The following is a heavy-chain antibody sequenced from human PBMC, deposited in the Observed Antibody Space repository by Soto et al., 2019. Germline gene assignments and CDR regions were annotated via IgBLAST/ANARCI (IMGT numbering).Heavy chain of an antibody. CDR2: IYSSGNT. Sequence: GGSLRLSCAASGFTVSSNYMSWVRQAPGKGLECVSLIYSSGNTYYADSVKGRFIISRDNSMNTLYLQMNSLRAEDTAVYYCAGGLVKYGGNFGDFQYWGQGNLVTVSS. V-gene: IGHV3-53*01. CDR3: AGGLVKYGGNFGDFQY. CDR1: GFTVSSNY. D-gene: IGHD2-21*02. J-gene: IGHJ1*01.